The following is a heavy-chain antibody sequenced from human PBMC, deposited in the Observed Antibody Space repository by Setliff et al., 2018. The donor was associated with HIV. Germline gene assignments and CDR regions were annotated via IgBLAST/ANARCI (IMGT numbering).Heavy chain of an antibody. Sequence: ASVKVSCKASGYTFTSYGISWVRQAPGQGLEWMGWISAHNGNTKYAQKLQGRVTMTTDTSTSTAYRELRSLRSDDTAVYYCARDPRHYYDTTGYSPYNWFDPWGQGTLVTVSS. J-gene: IGHJ5*02. D-gene: IGHD3-22*01. CDR3: ARDPRHYYDTTGYSPYNWFDP. CDR2: ISAHNGNT. V-gene: IGHV1-18*01. CDR1: GYTFTSYG.